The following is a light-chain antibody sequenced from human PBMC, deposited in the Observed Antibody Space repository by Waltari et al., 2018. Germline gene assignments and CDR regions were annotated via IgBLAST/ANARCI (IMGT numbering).Light chain of an antibody. V-gene: IGKV3-15*01. CDR1: QSVTSD. Sequence: EIVMTQSPATLSPSPGERATLSCRTSQSVTSDLAWYQQKPGQAPSLLIYGASTRATGVPLRFSGSGSGAEFTLTISSLQSEDLAIYHCQQYNKWPPTFGGGTKVEIK. CDR3: QQYNKWPPT. J-gene: IGKJ4*01. CDR2: GAS.